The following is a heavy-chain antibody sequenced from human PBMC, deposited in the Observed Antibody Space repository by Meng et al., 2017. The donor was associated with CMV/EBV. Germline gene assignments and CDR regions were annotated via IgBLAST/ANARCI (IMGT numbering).Heavy chain of an antibody. CDR2: INPNSGGT. Sequence: SGYTFTGYYMHWVRQAPGQGLEWMGRINPNSGGTNYAQKFQGRVTMTRDTSISTAYMELSRLRSDDTAVYYCARDRGYYGSGSYQFDPWGQGTLVTVSS. CDR1: GYTFTGYY. J-gene: IGHJ5*02. CDR3: ARDRGYYGSGSYQFDP. D-gene: IGHD3-10*01. V-gene: IGHV1-2*06.